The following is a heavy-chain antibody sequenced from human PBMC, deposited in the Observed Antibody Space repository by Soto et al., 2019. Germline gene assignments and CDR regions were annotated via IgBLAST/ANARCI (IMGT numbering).Heavy chain of an antibody. CDR2: IYYSGST. D-gene: IGHD4-17*01. V-gene: IGHV4-59*12. CDR1: GGSISSYY. CDR3: ARGRSVTTHDY. Sequence: SETLSLTCTVSGGSISSYYWSWIRQPPGKGLEWIGYIYYSGSTNYNPSLKSRVTISVDTSKNQFSLKLSSVTAADTAVYYCARGRSVTTHDYWGQGTLVTVSS. J-gene: IGHJ4*02.